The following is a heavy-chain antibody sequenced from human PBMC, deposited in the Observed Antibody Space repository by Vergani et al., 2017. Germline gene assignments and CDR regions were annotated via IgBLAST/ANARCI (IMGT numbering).Heavy chain of an antibody. Sequence: QVQLQQWGGGLLKPSETLSLTCVVNGGSFTSNPWTGLLRPPGGALLGLVDIDHPGRPDYNPSLKSRLTMSVDKSRNHFSLTLTSVTATDTAIYFCARVNTETNGHLYYYYYMDVWGQGTAVTVS. J-gene: IGHJ6*03. CDR1: GGSFTSNP. CDR3: ARVNTETNGHLYYYYYMDV. V-gene: IGHV4-34*01. CDR2: IDHPGRP. D-gene: IGHD4-11*01.